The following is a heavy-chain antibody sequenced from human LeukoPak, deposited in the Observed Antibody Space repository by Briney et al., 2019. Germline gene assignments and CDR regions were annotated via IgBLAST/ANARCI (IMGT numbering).Heavy chain of an antibody. CDR2: ISGSGGST. D-gene: IGHD3-22*01. CDR1: GFTFSSYA. CDR3: ARDTYYYDSSGRGAFDI. Sequence: PGGSLRLSCAASGFTFSSYAMSWVRQAPGKGLEWVSSISGSGGSTYYADSVRGRFTISRDNSKNTLYLQMNSLRAEDTAVYYCARDTYYYDSSGRGAFDIWGQGTMVTVSS. J-gene: IGHJ3*02. V-gene: IGHV3-23*01.